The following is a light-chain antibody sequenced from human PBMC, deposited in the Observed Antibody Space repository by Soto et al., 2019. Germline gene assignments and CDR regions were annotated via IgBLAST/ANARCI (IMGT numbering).Light chain of an antibody. Sequence: IPMTQSPSTLSASVGDRVTITCRASQTISSWLAWYQQKPGKAPKLLIYDASTLESGVSSRFSGTGSETECTLTITDLQADDLATYFCHQLNSFPITFGQGTRLEIK. CDR1: QTISSW. J-gene: IGKJ5*01. CDR3: HQLNSFPIT. V-gene: IGKV1-5*01. CDR2: DAS.